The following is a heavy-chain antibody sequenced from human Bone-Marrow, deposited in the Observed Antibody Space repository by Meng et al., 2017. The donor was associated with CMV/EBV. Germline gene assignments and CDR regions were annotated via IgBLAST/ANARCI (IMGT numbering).Heavy chain of an antibody. J-gene: IGHJ4*02. Sequence: SETLSLTCSVFDGSISTSDSHWAWIRQPPGRGLAWIGSIRYTGSTYYSPSLKSRVTISVDTSKNQFSLRLSAVTAADTAVYYCARGRVRFLEWLSAYYFDYWGQGTLVTVSS. CDR1: DGSISTSDSH. CDR2: IRYTGST. D-gene: IGHD3-3*01. CDR3: ARGRVRFLEWLSAYYFDY. V-gene: IGHV4-39*07.